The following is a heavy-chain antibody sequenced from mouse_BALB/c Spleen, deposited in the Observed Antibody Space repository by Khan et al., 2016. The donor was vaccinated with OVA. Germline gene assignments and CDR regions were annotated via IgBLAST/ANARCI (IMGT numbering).Heavy chain of an antibody. Sequence: EVQLQESGPGLVKPSQSLSLTCTVTGYSITSDYAWNWIRQFPGNKLEWMGSISYSGRPSYNPSLKSRISIPRDTSKNQFFLQLNSVTTEDTATYSCARSVTITTVVATDFYYWGQGTTLTVSS. V-gene: IGHV3-2*02. J-gene: IGHJ2*01. CDR1: GYSITSDYA. CDR2: ISYSGRP. D-gene: IGHD1-1*01. CDR3: ARSVTITTVVATDFYY.